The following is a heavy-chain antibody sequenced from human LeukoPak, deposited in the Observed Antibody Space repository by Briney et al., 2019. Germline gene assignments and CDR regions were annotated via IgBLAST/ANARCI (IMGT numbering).Heavy chain of an antibody. V-gene: IGHV1-18*01. D-gene: IGHD6-13*01. CDR1: GYTFTSYG. Sequence: ASVTVSCTASGYTFTSYGISWVRQAPGQGLEWMGWISAYNGNTNYAQKLQGRVTMTTDTSTSTAYMELRSLRSDDTAVYYCAREPLQVVGIAAAGMTDYWGQGTLVTVSS. CDR2: ISAYNGNT. CDR3: AREPLQVVGIAAAGMTDY. J-gene: IGHJ4*02.